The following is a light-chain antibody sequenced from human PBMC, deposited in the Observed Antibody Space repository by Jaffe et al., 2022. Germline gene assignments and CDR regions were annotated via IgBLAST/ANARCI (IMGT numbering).Light chain of an antibody. CDR3: QQYNNWHWT. Sequence: EIVMTQSPATLSVSPGERATLSCRASQSVSSNLAWYQQKPGQAPRLLIYGASTRATGIPARFSGSGSGTEFTLTISSLQSEDFAVYYCQQYNNWHWTFGQGTKVEIK. CDR2: GAS. J-gene: IGKJ1*01. CDR1: QSVSSN. V-gene: IGKV3-15*01.